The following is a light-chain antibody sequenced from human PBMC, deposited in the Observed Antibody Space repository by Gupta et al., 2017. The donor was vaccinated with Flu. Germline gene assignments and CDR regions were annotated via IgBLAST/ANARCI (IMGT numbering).Light chain of an antibody. V-gene: IGKV1-8*01. CDR1: QGISSY. Sequence: AIRITQSPSSFSASTGDRVTITCRASQGISSYLAWYQQKPGKAPKLLIYAAATLQSGVPSRFSGSGSGTDFTLTISCLQSEDVATYYCQQYYSYPRTFGQGTKVEIK. CDR2: AAA. J-gene: IGKJ1*01. CDR3: QQYYSYPRT.